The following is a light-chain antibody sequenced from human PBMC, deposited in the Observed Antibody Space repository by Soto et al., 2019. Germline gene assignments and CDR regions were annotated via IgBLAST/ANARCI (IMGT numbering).Light chain of an antibody. CDR2: DAS. CDR1: QSISSW. V-gene: IGKV1-5*01. J-gene: IGKJ1*01. CDR3: QQYNSYSPS. Sequence: DIPMTQSPSTLSASVGDRVTITCRASQSISSWLAWYQQKPGKAPKLLIYDASSLGSGVPSRFSGSGSGTEFTLTISSLQPDDFATYYCQQYNSYSPSFGQGTKVEIK.